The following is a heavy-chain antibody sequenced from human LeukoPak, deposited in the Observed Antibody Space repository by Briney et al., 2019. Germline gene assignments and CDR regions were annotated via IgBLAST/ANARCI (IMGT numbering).Heavy chain of an antibody. J-gene: IGHJ4*02. CDR2: IKQEGSEK. V-gene: IGHV3-7*01. CDR3: ARDREMDTYYDFWSGYPGFDY. CDR1: GFTFSSYW. D-gene: IGHD3-3*01. Sequence: GGSLSLSCAASGFTFSSYWMSWVRQAPGKGLEWVANIKQEGSEKYYVDSVKGRFTISRDNAKNSLYLQMNSLRAEDTAVYYCARDREMDTYYDFWSGYPGFDYWGQGTLVTVSS.